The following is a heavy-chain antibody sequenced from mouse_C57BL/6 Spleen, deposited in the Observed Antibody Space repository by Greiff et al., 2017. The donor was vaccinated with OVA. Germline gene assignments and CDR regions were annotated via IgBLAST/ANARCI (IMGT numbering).Heavy chain of an antibody. D-gene: IGHD1-1*01. V-gene: IGHV7-3*01. CDR3: ARFSFITTVVDWYFDV. Sequence: EVQGVESGGGLVQPGGSLSLSCAASGFTFTDYYMSWVRQPPGKALEWLGFIRNKANGDTTEYSASVKGRFTISRANSKSILYLQLNSLRAEDSATYYCARFSFITTVVDWYFDVWGTGTTVTVSS. CDR2: IRNKANGDTT. CDR1: GFTFTDYY. J-gene: IGHJ1*03.